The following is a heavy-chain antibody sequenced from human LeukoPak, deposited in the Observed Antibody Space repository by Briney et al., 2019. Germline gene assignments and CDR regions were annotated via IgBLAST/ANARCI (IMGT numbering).Heavy chain of an antibody. D-gene: IGHD6-13*01. CDR1: GYTFIGYN. V-gene: IGHV1-2*02. Sequence: ASVKVSCKASGYTFIGYNVHWVRQAPGQGLEWMGWVNPKTGGTTYAPKFQGRVAMTRDTSITTAYMELNRLTFDDTAVYYCARGGAAAGEFWGQGTLVTVSS. CDR3: ARGGAAAGEF. CDR2: VNPKTGGT. J-gene: IGHJ4*02.